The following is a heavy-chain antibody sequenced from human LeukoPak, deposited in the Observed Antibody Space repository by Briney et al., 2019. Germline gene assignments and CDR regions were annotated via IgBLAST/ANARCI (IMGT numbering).Heavy chain of an antibody. CDR1: GFTFSDYS. D-gene: IGHD3-22*01. Sequence: PGGSLRLSCAASGFTFSDYSMNWVRQAPGKGLEWVSSISRSSSYIHYADSVKGRFTISRDNAKNSLYLQMNSLRAEDTAVYYCARVDSGYYKNIGYWGQGTLVTVSS. CDR2: ISRSSSYI. V-gene: IGHV3-21*01. J-gene: IGHJ4*02. CDR3: ARVDSGYYKNIGY.